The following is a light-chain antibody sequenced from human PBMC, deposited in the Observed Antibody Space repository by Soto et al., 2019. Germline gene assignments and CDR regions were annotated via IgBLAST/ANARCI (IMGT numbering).Light chain of an antibody. V-gene: IGKV1-5*03. J-gene: IGKJ2*01. CDR3: QQSFSTPYT. CDR2: KAS. Sequence: DIQMTQSPSTLSASVGDRVTITCRASQSISSWLAWYQQKPGKAPKLLMYKASNLESGVPSRFSGSGFGSDFTLTISSLQPEDFATYFCQQSFSTPYTFGQGTKVDIK. CDR1: QSISSW.